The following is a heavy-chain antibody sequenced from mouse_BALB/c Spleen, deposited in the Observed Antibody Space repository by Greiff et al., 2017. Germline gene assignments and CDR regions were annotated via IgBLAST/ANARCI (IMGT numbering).Heavy chain of an antibody. CDR2: ISSGGST. V-gene: IGHV5-6-5*01. CDR1: GFTFSSYA. J-gene: IGHJ4*01. Sequence: EVQLVESGGGLVKPGGSLKLSCAASGFTFSSYAMSWVRQTPEKRLEWVASISSGGSTYYPDSVKGRFTISRDNARNILYLQMSSLRSEDTAMYSCARGITTVVEEAMDYWGQGTSVTVSS. CDR3: ARGITTVVEEAMDY. D-gene: IGHD1-1*01.